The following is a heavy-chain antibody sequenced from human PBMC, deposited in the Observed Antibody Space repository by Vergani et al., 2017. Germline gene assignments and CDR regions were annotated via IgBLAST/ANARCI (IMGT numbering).Heavy chain of an antibody. CDR2: IYYSGST. D-gene: IGHD2-2*01. Sequence: QLQLQESGPGLVKPSETLSLTCTVSGGSISSSSYYWGWIRQPPGKGLGWIGSIYYSGSTYYNPSLKSRVTISVDTSKNQFSLKLSSVTAADTAVYYCARTPGTSTPVYYIDVWGKGTTVTVSS. V-gene: IGHV4-39*01. CDR3: ARTPGTSTPVYYIDV. J-gene: IGHJ6*03. CDR1: GGSISSSSYY.